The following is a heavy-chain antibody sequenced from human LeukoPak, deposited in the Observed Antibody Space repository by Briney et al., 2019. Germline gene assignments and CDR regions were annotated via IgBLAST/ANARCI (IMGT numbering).Heavy chain of an antibody. CDR1: GGSISGYY. CDR3: ARDPQATVYRSGHIDY. D-gene: IGHD3-22*01. CDR2: IYYSGTT. Sequence: SETLSLTCTVSGGSISGYYWSWIRQPPGEGLEWIGYIYYSGTTDYSPSLRSRVTMSVDTSKSQFSLKLSSVTAADTAVYYCARDPQATVYRSGHIDYWGQGTLVTVSS. J-gene: IGHJ4*02. V-gene: IGHV4-59*01.